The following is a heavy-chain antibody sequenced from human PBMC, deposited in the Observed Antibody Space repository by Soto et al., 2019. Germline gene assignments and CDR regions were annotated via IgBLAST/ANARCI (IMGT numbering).Heavy chain of an antibody. CDR3: ARSSTVTDRGYYYGMDV. D-gene: IGHD4-4*01. CDR2: INPNSGGT. CDR1: GYTFTSYS. J-gene: IGHJ6*02. V-gene: IGHV1-2*04. Sequence: ASVKVSCKASGYTFTSYSMHWVRQAPGQRLEWMGWINPNSGGTNYAQKFQGWVTMTRDTSISTAYMELSRLRSDDTAVYYCARSSTVTDRGYYYGMDVWGQGTTVTVSS.